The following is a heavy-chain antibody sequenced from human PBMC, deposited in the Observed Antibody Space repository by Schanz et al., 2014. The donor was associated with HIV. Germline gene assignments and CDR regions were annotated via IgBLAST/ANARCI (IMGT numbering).Heavy chain of an antibody. CDR2: ISTGGERT. V-gene: IGHV3-23*01. CDR3: GTYNYGSGHDY. Sequence: EEHLLESGGDLIQPGGSLRLSCVASGFPFSNFAMSWVRQDPGRRLEWVSAISTGGERTFYADSVKGRFTISRDNSKNTLYLQMNSLRAEDTAIYHCGTYNYGSGHDYWGQGTLVTVSS. D-gene: IGHD3-10*01. J-gene: IGHJ4*02. CDR1: GFPFSNFA.